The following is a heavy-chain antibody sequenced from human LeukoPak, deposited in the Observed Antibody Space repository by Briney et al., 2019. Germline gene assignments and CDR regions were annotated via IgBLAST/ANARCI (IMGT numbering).Heavy chain of an antibody. CDR3: AKDPLWGPTGPPDY. Sequence: AGGSLRLSCAASGFTFSNYAMSWVRQSPGKGLEWVSGISGGGGTSYYTDSVRGRFTISRDNSKNALFLQMNDLRAEDTAVYYCAKDPLWGPTGPPDYWGQGTLVTVSS. J-gene: IGHJ4*02. D-gene: IGHD3-10*01. CDR2: ISGGGGTS. CDR1: GFTFSNYA. V-gene: IGHV3-23*01.